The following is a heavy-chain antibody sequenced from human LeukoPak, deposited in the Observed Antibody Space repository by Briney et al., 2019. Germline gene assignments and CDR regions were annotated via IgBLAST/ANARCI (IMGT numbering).Heavy chain of an antibody. Sequence: GGSLRLSCAASGFTFSSYDMHWVRQATGKGLEWVSATGTAGDTYYPGSVKGRFTISRENAKNSLYLQMNSLRAGDTAVYYCARATYDSSGYWFDYWGQGTLVTVSS. CDR1: GFTFSSYD. CDR2: TGTAGDT. J-gene: IGHJ4*02. D-gene: IGHD3-22*01. V-gene: IGHV3-13*01. CDR3: ARATYDSSGYWFDY.